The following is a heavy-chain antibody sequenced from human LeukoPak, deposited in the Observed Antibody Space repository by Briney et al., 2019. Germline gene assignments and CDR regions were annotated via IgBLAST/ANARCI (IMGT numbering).Heavy chain of an antibody. Sequence: SGTLSLTCTVSGASISTYYWSWIRQPAGKGLEWIGHIYTRGSANYNPSLKNRVTISIDTSKNQFSLKLSSVTAADTAVYYCARDLVTVTKGFDMWGQGTMVSVSS. CDR1: GASISTYY. V-gene: IGHV4-4*07. J-gene: IGHJ3*02. CDR3: ARDLVTVTKGFDM. CDR2: IYTRGSA. D-gene: IGHD4-17*01.